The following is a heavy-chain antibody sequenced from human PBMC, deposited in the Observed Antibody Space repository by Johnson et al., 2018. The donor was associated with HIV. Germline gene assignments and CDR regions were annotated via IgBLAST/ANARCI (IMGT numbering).Heavy chain of an antibody. D-gene: IGHD3-10*01. CDR2: ISYDGSNK. V-gene: IGHV3-30-3*01. CDR1: GFTFSSYA. Sequence: VQLVESGGGVVQPGRSLRLSCAASGFTFSSYAIHWVGQAPGKGLEWVAVISYDGSNKYYADSVKGRFTISRDNSKNTLYLQMNSLRAEDTAVYYCASISLGSEDDAFDIWGQGTMVTVSS. CDR3: ASISLGSEDDAFDI. J-gene: IGHJ3*02.